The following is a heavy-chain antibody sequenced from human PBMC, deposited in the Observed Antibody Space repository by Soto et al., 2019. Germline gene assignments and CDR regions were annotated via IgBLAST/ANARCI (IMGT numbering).Heavy chain of an antibody. CDR2: IIPIFGTA. D-gene: IGHD3-3*01. J-gene: IGHJ6*02. CDR1: GGTFSSYA. Sequence: SVKVSCKASGGTFSSYAISWVRQAPGQGLEWMGGIIPIFGTANYAQKFQGRVTITADESTSTAYMELSSLRSEDTAVYYCAGGGITIFGVYYGMDVWGQGTTVTVSS. V-gene: IGHV1-69*13. CDR3: AGGGITIFGVYYGMDV.